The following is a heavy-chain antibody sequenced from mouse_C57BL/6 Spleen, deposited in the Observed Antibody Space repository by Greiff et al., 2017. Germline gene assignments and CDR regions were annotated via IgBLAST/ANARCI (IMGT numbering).Heavy chain of an antibody. J-gene: IGHJ4*01. CDR2: LDPSDSYT. V-gene: IGHV1-50*01. CDR3: ARDYGSSYRYAMDD. CDR1: GYTFTSYW. D-gene: IGHD1-1*01. Sequence: QVQLQQPGAELVKPGASVKLSCKASGYTFTSYWMQWVKQRPGQGLEWIGELDPSDSYTNYNKKFKGKATLTVDTSSSAAYMQLSSLTSEDAAVYYCARDYGSSYRYAMDDWGQATSVTVSS.